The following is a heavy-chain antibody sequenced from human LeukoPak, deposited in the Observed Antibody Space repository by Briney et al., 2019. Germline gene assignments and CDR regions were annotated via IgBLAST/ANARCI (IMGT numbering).Heavy chain of an antibody. D-gene: IGHD3-3*01. J-gene: IGHJ5*02. CDR2: IHYNGNT. V-gene: IGHV4-39*01. Sequence: SETLSLTCNVSGGSLRSNYWAWIRQPPGQGLEWIGSIHYNGNTYSNPSLKSRVSMSLDTSRNQFSLNLRSVIVADTAVYYCARPRYYDFEFDPWGQGTLVTVSS. CDR3: ARPRYYDFEFDP. CDR1: GGSLRSNY.